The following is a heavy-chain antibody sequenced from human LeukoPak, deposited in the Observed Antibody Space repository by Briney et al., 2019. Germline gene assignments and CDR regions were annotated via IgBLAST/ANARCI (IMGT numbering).Heavy chain of an antibody. V-gene: IGHV4-39*07. CDR2: IYYSGIT. D-gene: IGHD3-16*01. CDR3: TRGAGWLIDY. CDR1: GGSISSSSHY. Sequence: PSETLSLTCTVSGGSISSSSHYWGWIRQPPGKGLEWIGSIYYSGITYYNPSLKSRVTISVDTSKNQFSLKLNSLTTADTAVYYCTRGAGWLIDYWGQGILVTVSS. J-gene: IGHJ4*02.